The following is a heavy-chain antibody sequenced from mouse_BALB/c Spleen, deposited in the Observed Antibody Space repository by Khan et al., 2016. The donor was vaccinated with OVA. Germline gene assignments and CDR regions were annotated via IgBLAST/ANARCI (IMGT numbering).Heavy chain of an antibody. CDR2: IWGDGST. Sequence: QVQLKQSGPGLVAPSQSLSITCTVSGFSLTSYGVSWVRQSPGKGLEWLGVIWGDGSTNYHSTLISRLIISKDTSKSQVFLKLTGLQTDDTATYYCAKFTPDYYSMDYWGQGTSVTVSS. V-gene: IGHV2-3*01. CDR1: GFSLTSYG. D-gene: IGHD1-1*01. J-gene: IGHJ4*01. CDR3: AKFTPDYYSMDY.